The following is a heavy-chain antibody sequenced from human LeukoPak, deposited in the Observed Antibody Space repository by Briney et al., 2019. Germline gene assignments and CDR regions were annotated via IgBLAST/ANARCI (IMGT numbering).Heavy chain of an antibody. J-gene: IGHJ4*02. CDR1: GGTFSSYA. Sequence: GASVKVSCKASGGTFSSYAISWVRQAPGQGLEWMGRIIPILGIANYAQKFQGRVTITADKSTSTAHMELSSLRSEDTAVYYCARDRGYRGYDYGPPGDFDYWGQGTLVTVSS. CDR2: IIPILGIA. V-gene: IGHV1-69*04. CDR3: ARDRGYRGYDYGPPGDFDY. D-gene: IGHD5-12*01.